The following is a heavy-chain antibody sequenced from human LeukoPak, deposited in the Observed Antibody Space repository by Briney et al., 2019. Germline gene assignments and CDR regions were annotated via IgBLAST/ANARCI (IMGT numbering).Heavy chain of an antibody. CDR1: GFTFSSYW. V-gene: IGHV3-7*01. D-gene: IGHD3-9*01. J-gene: IGHJ5*02. CDR3: ARDTLRYFDWLYP. Sequence: QPGGSLRLPCAASGFTFSSYWMSWVRQAPGKGLEWVANIKQDGSEKYYVDSVKGRFTISRDNAKNSLYLQMNSPRAEDTAEYYCARDTLRYFDWLYPWGQGTLVTVSS. CDR2: IKQDGSEK.